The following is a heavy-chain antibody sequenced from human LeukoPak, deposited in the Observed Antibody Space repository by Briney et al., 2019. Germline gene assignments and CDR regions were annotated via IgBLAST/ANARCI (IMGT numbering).Heavy chain of an antibody. CDR3: ARVGYSGYDSRPVFNY. D-gene: IGHD5-12*01. CDR2: INAGNGNT. J-gene: IGHJ4*02. Sequence: ASVKVSCKASGYTFTSYAMHWVRQAPGQTLEWMGWINAGNGNTKYSQNFQGRVTFTRDTSASTAYMELSSLRSEDTAVYYCARVGYSGYDSRPVFNYWGQGTLVTVSS. V-gene: IGHV1-3*01. CDR1: GYTFTSYA.